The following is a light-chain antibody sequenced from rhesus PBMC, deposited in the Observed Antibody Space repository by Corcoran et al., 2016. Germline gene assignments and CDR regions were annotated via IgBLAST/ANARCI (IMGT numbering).Light chain of an antibody. CDR2: AAS. CDR1: QGISTY. CDR3: LQYYTDPFT. Sequence: DIQMTQSPSSLSASVGDRVTITCRASQGISTYLNWYQQKPGKAPKRLIFAASSLESGFPSRFSGSGSGTDFTLTISSLQPEDFATYYCLQYYTDPFTFGPGTKLDIK. J-gene: IGKJ3*01. V-gene: IGKV1-43*02.